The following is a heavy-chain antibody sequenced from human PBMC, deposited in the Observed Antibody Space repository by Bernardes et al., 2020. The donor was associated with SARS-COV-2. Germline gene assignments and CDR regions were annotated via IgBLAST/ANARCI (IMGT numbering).Heavy chain of an antibody. CDR2: INHSGST. D-gene: IGHD6-13*01. CDR1: GGSFSGYY. V-gene: IGHV4-34*01. J-gene: IGHJ4*02. Sequence: SETLSLTCAVYGGSFSGYYWSWIRQPPGKGLEWIGEINHSGSTNYNPSLKSRVTISVDTSKNQFSLKLSSVTAADTAVYYCARFIAAAPQGGFDYWGQGTL. CDR3: ARFIAAAPQGGFDY.